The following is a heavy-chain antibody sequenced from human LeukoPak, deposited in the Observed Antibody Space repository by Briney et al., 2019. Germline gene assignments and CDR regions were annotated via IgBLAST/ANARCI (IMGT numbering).Heavy chain of an antibody. CDR1: GGSVSSGSYY. D-gene: IGHD3-22*01. V-gene: IGHV4-61*01. J-gene: IGHJ6*02. Sequence: PSETLSLTCAVSGGSVSSGSYYWSWIRQPPGKGLEWIGYIYYSGSTNYNPSLKSRVTISVDTSKNQFSLKLSSVTAADTAVYYCASTTYSSGYWSDYYYYGMDVWGQGTTVTVSS. CDR2: IYYSGST. CDR3: ASTTYSSGYWSDYYYYGMDV.